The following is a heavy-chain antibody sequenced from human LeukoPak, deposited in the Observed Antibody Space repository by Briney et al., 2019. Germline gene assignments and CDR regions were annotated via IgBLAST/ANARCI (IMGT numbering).Heavy chain of an antibody. CDR1: GGSVSSYY. Sequence: PSETLSLTCSVSGGSVSSYYWSWIRQSPGKGLEWIGYIHNSGRTNYNPSLKSRVTGFVDTSKNQVSLRLSSVTAADPAVYYCARHGTISSESYFDYWGQGALVTVYS. CDR2: IHNSGRT. V-gene: IGHV4-59*08. D-gene: IGHD1-14*01. J-gene: IGHJ4*02. CDR3: ARHGTISSESYFDY.